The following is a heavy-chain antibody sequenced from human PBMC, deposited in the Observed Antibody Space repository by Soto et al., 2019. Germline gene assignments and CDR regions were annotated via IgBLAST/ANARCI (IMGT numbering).Heavy chain of an antibody. D-gene: IGHD3-16*01. CDR1: GFSFSTFE. CDR2: ISDDSSRT. CDR3: VKGGWLDF. Sequence: EVQLLESGGGLVQPGGSLRLSCAASGFSFSTFEMSWVRQAPGRGLEWVSFISDDSSRTYYADAVKGRFTISRDNSKYTLYLQMNSLTAADTAVYACVKGGWLDFWGQGTLVTVSS. V-gene: IGHV3-23*01. J-gene: IGHJ5*01.